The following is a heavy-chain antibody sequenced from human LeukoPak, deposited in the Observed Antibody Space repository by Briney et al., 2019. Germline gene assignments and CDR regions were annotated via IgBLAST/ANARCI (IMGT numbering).Heavy chain of an antibody. Sequence: PSETLSLTCTVSGGSISSYYWSWIRQPPGKGLEWIGYIYYSGSTNYNPSLKSRVTISVDTSKNPFSLKLSSVTAADTAVYYCARGHDYVWGSYQGGYFDYWGQGTLVTVSS. CDR1: GGSISSYY. J-gene: IGHJ4*02. D-gene: IGHD3-16*02. V-gene: IGHV4-59*01. CDR3: ARGHDYVWGSYQGGYFDY. CDR2: IYYSGST.